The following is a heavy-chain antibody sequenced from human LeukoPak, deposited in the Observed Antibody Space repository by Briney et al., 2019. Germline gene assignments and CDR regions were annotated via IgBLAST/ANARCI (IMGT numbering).Heavy chain of an antibody. CDR1: GYTFTSYA. J-gene: IGHJ4*02. CDR3: ARDLYGDGYNYSDFDY. Sequence: GASVKVSCKASGYTFTSYAMNWVRQAPGQGLEWMGWINTNTGNPTYAQGFTGRFVFSLDTSVSTAYLQISSLKAEDTAVYYCARDLYGDGYNYSDFDYWGQGTLVTVSS. V-gene: IGHV7-4-1*02. D-gene: IGHD5-24*01. CDR2: INTNTGNP.